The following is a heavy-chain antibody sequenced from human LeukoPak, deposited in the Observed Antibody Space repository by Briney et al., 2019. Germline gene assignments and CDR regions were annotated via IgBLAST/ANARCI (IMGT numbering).Heavy chain of an antibody. CDR2: IYYSGST. CDR1: GGSISSHY. Sequence: PSETLSLTCTVSGGSISSHYWSWIRQPPGKGLEWIGYIYYSGSTNYNPSLKSRVTISVDTSKNQFSLKLSSVTAADTAVYYCARSGMKLDCFAIWGQGTMVTVSS. D-gene: IGHD2-21*01. V-gene: IGHV4-59*11. J-gene: IGHJ3*02. CDR3: ARSGMKLDCFAI.